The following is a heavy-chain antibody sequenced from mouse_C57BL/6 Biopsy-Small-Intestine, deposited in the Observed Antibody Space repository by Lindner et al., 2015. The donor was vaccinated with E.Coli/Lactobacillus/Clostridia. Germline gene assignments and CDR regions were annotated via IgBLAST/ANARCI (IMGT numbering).Heavy chain of an antibody. D-gene: IGHD3-1*01. CDR2: INPNSGGT. Sequence: SVKVSCKASGYTFTGYYMHWVRQAPGQGLELMGWINPNSGGTNYAQKFQGRVTMTRDTSISTAYMELSRLRSDDTAVYYCARGFREVRGVIDYWGQGTLVTVSS. CDR3: ARGFREVRGVIDY. CDR1: GYTFTGYY. V-gene: IGHV1-53*01. J-gene: IGHJ4*01.